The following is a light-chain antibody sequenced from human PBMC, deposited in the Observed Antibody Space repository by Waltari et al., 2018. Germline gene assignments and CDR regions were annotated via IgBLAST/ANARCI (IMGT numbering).Light chain of an antibody. CDR3: SSYAGSYTWV. V-gene: IGLV2-11*01. CDR1: RSDVGSYYF. J-gene: IGLJ3*02. CDR2: DVT. Sequence: QSALTQPRSVSGSPGQSVTISCTGTRSDVGSYYFVHWYQQHPGKAPKLMIYDVTPRPSGVPHRFSGSKSGNTASLTISGLQPEDEADYYCSSYAGSYTWVFGGGTKLTVV.